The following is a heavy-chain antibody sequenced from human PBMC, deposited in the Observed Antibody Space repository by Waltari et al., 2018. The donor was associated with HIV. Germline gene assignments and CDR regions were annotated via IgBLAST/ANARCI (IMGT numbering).Heavy chain of an antibody. CDR3: ARAYEMATIGTTSFDY. D-gene: IGHD5-12*01. V-gene: IGHV4-34*01. J-gene: IGHJ4*02. CDR1: GGSFSGYS. CDR2: INHSGST. Sequence: QVQLQQWGAGLLKPSETLSLTCAVYGGSFSGYSWSWIRQPPGKGLEWIGEINHSGSTNYNPSLKSRVTISVDTSKNQFSLKLSSVTAADTAVYYCARAYEMATIGTTSFDYCGQGTLVTVSS.